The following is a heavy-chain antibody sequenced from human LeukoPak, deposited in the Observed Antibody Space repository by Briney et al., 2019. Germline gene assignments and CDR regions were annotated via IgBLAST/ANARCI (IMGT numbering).Heavy chain of an antibody. V-gene: IGHV5-51*01. D-gene: IGHD2-15*01. CDR2: IYPVDSDT. CDR1: GYSFTSYW. J-gene: IGHJ6*03. Sequence: GASLKISCKGSGYSFTSYWIGWVRHMPGKGLEWMGIIYPVDSDTRYSPSFEGQVTISADKSISTAYLQWSSLKASDTAMYYCGRCYLDFYLDLWGKGTTVTISS. CDR3: GRCYLDFYLDL.